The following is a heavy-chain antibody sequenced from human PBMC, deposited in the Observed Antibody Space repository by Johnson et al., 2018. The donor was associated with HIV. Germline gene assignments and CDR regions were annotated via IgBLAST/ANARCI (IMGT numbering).Heavy chain of an antibody. CDR3: ARDLAYNSRWTGAFDI. V-gene: IGHV3-30*03. J-gene: IGHJ3*02. D-gene: IGHD6-13*01. CDR1: GFTFRSYG. Sequence: QVQLVESGGGVVQPGRSLRLSCAVSGFTFRSYGVHWVRQAPGKGLEWVAVISYAGSNKSYADSVKGRFTISRDNSKNTLYLQMNSLRAEDTAVYYCARDLAYNSRWTGAFDIWGQGTMVTVSS. CDR2: ISYAGSNK.